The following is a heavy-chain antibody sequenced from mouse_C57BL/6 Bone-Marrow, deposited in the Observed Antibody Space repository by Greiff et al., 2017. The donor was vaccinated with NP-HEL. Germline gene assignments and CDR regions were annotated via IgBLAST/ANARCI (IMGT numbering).Heavy chain of an antibody. CDR3: ASLALYCGSSCAFGY. D-gene: IGHD1-1*01. CDR1: GYTFTSYW. Sequence: QVQLQQPGAELVMPGASVKLSCKASGYTFTSYWMHWVKQRPGQGLEWIGEIDPSDSYTNYNQKFKGKSTLTVDKSSSTAYMQLSSLTSEDSAVYYGASLALYCGSSCAFGYWGQGTPVTVST. J-gene: IGHJ3*01. CDR2: IDPSDSYT. V-gene: IGHV1-69*01.